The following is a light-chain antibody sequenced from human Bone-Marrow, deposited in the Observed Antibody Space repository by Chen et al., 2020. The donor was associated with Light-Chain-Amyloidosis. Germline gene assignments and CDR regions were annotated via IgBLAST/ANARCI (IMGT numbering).Light chain of an antibody. CDR2: EDN. CDR3: QSYDSSNQGVV. Sequence: NFMLTQPHSVSESPGKTVTISCTGSSGRIASNYVQWYQQCPGSAPTTVIFEDNHRPSGVPDRFSGSIDSSSNSASLTISGLKTEDEADYYCQSYDSSNQGVVCGGGTKLTVL. J-gene: IGLJ2*01. V-gene: IGLV6-57*02. CDR1: SGRIASNY.